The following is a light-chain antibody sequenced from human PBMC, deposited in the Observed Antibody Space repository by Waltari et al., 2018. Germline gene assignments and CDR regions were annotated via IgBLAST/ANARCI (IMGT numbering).Light chain of an antibody. CDR3: SSYAGSVV. CDR1: SSDIGSYNV. V-gene: IGLV2-23*02. CDR2: GVN. Sequence: QSALTQPASVSGSRGQSITISCTGSSSDIGSYNVVSWYQHHPCKAPKLLIYGVNSRPSGVSNRFSGSKSGNTASLTISGLQAEDEADYYCSSYAGSVVFGGGTKLTVL. J-gene: IGLJ3*02.